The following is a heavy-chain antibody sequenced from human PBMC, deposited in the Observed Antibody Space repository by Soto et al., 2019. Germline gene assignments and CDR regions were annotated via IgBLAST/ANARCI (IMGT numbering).Heavy chain of an antibody. Sequence: PSETLSLTCTVSGGSISSYYWSWIRQPPGKGLEWIGYIYYSGSTNYNPSLKSRVTISVDTSKNQFSLKLSSVTAADTAVYYCARSFIYYDSSGYWSSFDYWGQGTLVTVS. CDR1: GGSISSYY. D-gene: IGHD3-22*01. V-gene: IGHV4-59*01. CDR2: IYYSGST. CDR3: ARSFIYYDSSGYWSSFDY. J-gene: IGHJ4*02.